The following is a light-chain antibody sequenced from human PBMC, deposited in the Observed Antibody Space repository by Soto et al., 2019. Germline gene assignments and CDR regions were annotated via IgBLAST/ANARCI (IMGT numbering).Light chain of an antibody. CDR3: QQYNGYPT. CDR1: QTISSW. Sequence: DIQMTQSPSTLSGSVGDRVTITCRASQTISSWLAWYQQKPGKAPKLLIYKASTLKSGVPSRFSGSGSGTEFTLTIRSLQPDDFATYYCQQYNGYPTFGQGTKVDIK. CDR2: KAS. J-gene: IGKJ1*01. V-gene: IGKV1-5*03.